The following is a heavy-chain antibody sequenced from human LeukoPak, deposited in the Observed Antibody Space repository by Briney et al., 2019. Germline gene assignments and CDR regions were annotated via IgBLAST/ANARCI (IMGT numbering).Heavy chain of an antibody. J-gene: IGHJ4*02. Sequence: KPSETLSLTCTVSGGSISSYYWSWIRQPPGKGLEWIGYIYYNGNTNYNPSLKSRVTISVDTSKNQFSLKLSSVTAADTAVYYCARGGAISSGWYGWGQGTLVTVSS. CDR3: ARGGAISSGWYG. CDR1: GGSISSYY. V-gene: IGHV4-59*01. D-gene: IGHD6-19*01. CDR2: IYYNGNT.